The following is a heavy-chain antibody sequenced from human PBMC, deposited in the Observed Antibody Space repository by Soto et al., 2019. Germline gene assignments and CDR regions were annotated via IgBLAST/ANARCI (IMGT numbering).Heavy chain of an antibody. V-gene: IGHV3-74*01. J-gene: IGHJ4*02. D-gene: IGHD3-22*01. Sequence: GGSLRLSCAASGFTFSSYWMHWVRQAPGKGLVWVSRINSDGSSTSYADSVKGRFTISRDNAKNTLYLQMNSLRAEDTAVYYCARGKYYYDSSGPINPLRYWGQGTLVTVSS. CDR1: GFTFSSYW. CDR2: INSDGSST. CDR3: ARGKYYYDSSGPINPLRY.